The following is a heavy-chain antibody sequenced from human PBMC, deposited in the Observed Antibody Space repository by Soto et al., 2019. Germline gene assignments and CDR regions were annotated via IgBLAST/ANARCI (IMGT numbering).Heavy chain of an antibody. D-gene: IGHD3-22*01. V-gene: IGHV4-59*08. J-gene: IGHJ4*02. CDR1: GCSINSYY. CDR3: ASGYFRHYFEY. Sequence: SETLSLTCTVSGCSINSYYWRWIRQPPGKGLEWIGYIYYSGSTSNNPSLKSRVTISLDTSKNQFSLKLSSVTDADTAVYYCASGYFRHYFEYWGQGTLVTVSS. CDR2: IYYSGST.